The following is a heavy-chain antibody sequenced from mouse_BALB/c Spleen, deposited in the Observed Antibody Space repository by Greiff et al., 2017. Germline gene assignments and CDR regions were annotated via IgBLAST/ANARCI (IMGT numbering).Heavy chain of an antibody. CDR3: ASTYYGSRNAMDY. Sequence: VNLVESGPGLVAPSQSLSITCTVSGFSLTSYGVHWVRQPPGKGLEWLGVIWAGGSTNYNSALMSRLSISKDNSKSQVFLKMNSLQTDDTAMYYCASTYYGSRNAMDYWGQGTSVTVSS. J-gene: IGHJ4*01. CDR1: GFSLTSYG. CDR2: IWAGGST. V-gene: IGHV2-9*02. D-gene: IGHD2-9*01.